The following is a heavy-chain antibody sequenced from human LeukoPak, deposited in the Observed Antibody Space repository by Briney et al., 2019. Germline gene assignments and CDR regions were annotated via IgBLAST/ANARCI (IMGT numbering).Heavy chain of an antibody. V-gene: IGHV3-21*06. CDR1: GFTFSSYS. CDR3: ARLNSGWGIPDY. Sequence: GGSLRLSCAASGFTFSSYSMNWVRRAPGRGLEWVSSISSSSSYIYYADSVKGRFTISRDNAKNSLYLQMNSLRVGDTAIYYCARLNSGWGIPDYWGQGILVAVSS. CDR2: ISSSSSYI. J-gene: IGHJ4*02. D-gene: IGHD6-25*01.